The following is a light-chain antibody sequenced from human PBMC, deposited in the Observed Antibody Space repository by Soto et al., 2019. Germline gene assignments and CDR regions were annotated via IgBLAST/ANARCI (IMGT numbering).Light chain of an antibody. CDR3: SSYTSNNTLV. CDR1: SGDIGAYNY. J-gene: IGLJ3*02. V-gene: IGLV2-14*03. CDR2: DVS. Sequence: QSALTQPASVSGSPGQSITISCTGTSGDIGAYNYVSWYHQHPGKAPKLMIYDVSNRPSGVSNRFSGSKSSNTASLTISGLQSADEANYYCSSYTSNNTLVFGGGTKLTVL.